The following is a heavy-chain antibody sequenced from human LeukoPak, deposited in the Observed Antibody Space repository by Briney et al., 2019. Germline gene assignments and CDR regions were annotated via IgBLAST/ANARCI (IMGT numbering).Heavy chain of an antibody. Sequence: GASVKVSCKASGGTFSSYGISWVRQAPGQGLEWMGGIIPIFGTANYAQKFQGRVTMTTDTSTSTAYMELRSLRSDDTAVYYCARDRTGNWNPTGGQSFDIWGQGTMVIVSS. D-gene: IGHD1-1*01. CDR1: GGTFSSYG. J-gene: IGHJ3*02. CDR3: ARDRTGNWNPTGGQSFDI. CDR2: IIPIFGTA. V-gene: IGHV1-69*05.